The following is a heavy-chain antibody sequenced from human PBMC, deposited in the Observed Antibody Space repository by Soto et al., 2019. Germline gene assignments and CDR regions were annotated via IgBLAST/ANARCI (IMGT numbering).Heavy chain of an antibody. CDR1: GFTFSSYA. CDR3: AKTKFRGVVVNV. Sequence: EVLLLESGGGLVQPGGSLRLSCAASGFTFSSYAMYWVRQAPGKGLEWVSTISNSGSTYYADSVEGRFTISRDNSKNTLYLQMNSLRAEDTAVYYCAKTKFRGVVVNVWGQGTTVTVSS. CDR2: ISNSGST. D-gene: IGHD3-10*01. V-gene: IGHV3-23*01. J-gene: IGHJ6*02.